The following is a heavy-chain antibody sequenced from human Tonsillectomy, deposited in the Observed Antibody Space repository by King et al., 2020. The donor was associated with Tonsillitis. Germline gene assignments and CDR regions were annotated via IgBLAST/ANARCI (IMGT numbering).Heavy chain of an antibody. D-gene: IGHD6-19*01. Sequence: EVQLVESGGGLVQPGGSLRLSCAASGFDFSSYGMSRVSQAPGKGLEWVSVISSSGVTTYYADSVKGRFTSSRENSRNTLFLQMNSLRAEDTAVHYCAKDLGLSVAVPFDHWGQGTLVTVSS. CDR2: ISSSGVTT. J-gene: IGHJ4*02. CDR3: AKDLGLSVAVPFDH. CDR1: GFDFSSYG. V-gene: IGHV3-23*04.